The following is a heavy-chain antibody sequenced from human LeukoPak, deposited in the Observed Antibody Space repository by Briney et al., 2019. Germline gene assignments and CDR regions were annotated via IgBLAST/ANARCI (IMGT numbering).Heavy chain of an antibody. Sequence: SETLSLTCAVYGGSFSGYYWSWIRQPPGKGLEWIGEISHSGSTNYNPSLKSRVTISVDTSKNQFSLKLSSVTAADTAVYYCARATASYYFDYWGQGTLVTVSS. V-gene: IGHV4-34*01. J-gene: IGHJ4*02. CDR3: ARATASYYFDY. CDR1: GGSFSGYY. CDR2: ISHSGST.